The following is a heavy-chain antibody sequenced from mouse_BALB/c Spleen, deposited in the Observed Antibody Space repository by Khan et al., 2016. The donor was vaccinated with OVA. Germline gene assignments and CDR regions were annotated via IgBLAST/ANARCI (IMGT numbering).Heavy chain of an antibody. CDR2: ISTYSGST. V-gene: IGHV1S137*01. CDR3: ARPAYDGYSDY. J-gene: IGHJ2*01. Sequence: VQLQESGPELVRPGVSVKISCKGSGYTFTDYAMYWVKQSRAKSLEWIGLISTYSGSTNYNQKFKGKATMTVDKSSSTAYMELARLTSEDSAIYYCARPAYDGYSDYWGQGTTLAVSS. CDR1: GYTFTDYA. D-gene: IGHD2-3*01.